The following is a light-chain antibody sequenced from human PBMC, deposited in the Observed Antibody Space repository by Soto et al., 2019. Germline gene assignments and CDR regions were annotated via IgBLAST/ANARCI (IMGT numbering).Light chain of an antibody. CDR1: QSVSTF. J-gene: IGKJ1*01. V-gene: IGKV1-39*01. CDR3: LQSYSTPWT. CDR2: RAS. Sequence: DIQMTQSPSSLSASVGDRVTITCRASQSVSTFLNWYQQRPGKAPDLLIYRASSLQSGVPLRFSGGVSGTDFALTISSLQTEDFATYYCLQSYSTPWTFGQGTRVELK.